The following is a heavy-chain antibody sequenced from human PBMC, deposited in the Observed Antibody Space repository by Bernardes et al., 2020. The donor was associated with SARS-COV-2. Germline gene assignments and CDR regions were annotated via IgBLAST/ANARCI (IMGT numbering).Heavy chain of an antibody. D-gene: IGHD4-17*01. Sequence: SETLSLTCAVYGGSFSGYYWSWIRQPPGKGLEWIGEINHSGSTNYNPSLNSRVTISVDTSKNQFSLKLSSVTAADTAVYYCARGKVLYGDYVGYYYYYGMDVWGQGTTVTVSS. CDR1: GGSFSGYY. J-gene: IGHJ6*02. V-gene: IGHV4-34*01. CDR3: ARGKVLYGDYVGYYYYYGMDV. CDR2: INHSGST.